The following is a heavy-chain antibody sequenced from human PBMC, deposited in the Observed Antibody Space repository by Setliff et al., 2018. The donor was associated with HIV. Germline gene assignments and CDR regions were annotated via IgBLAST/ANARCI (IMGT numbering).Heavy chain of an antibody. D-gene: IGHD6-19*01. CDR3: AKDPTTGAVAVYYFDY. J-gene: IGHJ4*02. V-gene: IGHV3-23*01. Sequence: GGSLRLSCAASGFTFSSYAMSWVRQAPGKGLEWVSAISGGGGSTYYADSVKGQFTISRDNSKNTLYLQMNSLRAEDTAVYYCAKDPTTGAVAVYYFDYWGQGTLVTVSS. CDR1: GFTFSSYA. CDR2: ISGGGGST.